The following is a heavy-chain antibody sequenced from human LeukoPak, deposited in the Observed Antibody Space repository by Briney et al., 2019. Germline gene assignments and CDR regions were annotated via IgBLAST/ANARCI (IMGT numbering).Heavy chain of an antibody. CDR1: GGSFSGYY. D-gene: IGHD3-9*01. CDR2: INHSGST. Sequence: SETLSLTCAVYGGSFSGYYWSWIRQPPGKGLEWIGEINHSGSTNYNPSHKSRVTISVDTSKNQFSLKLSSVTAADTAVYYCARRVLRYFDWSLWGQGTLVTVSS. V-gene: IGHV4-34*01. J-gene: IGHJ4*02. CDR3: ARRVLRYFDWSL.